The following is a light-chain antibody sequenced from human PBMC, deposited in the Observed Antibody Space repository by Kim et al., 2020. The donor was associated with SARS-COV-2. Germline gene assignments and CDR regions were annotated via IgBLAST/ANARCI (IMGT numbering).Light chain of an antibody. CDR1: SLRSHY. CDR3: HSRDTSGNQFV. V-gene: IGLV3-19*01. CDR2: GKN. J-gene: IGLJ1*01. Sequence: SSELTQDPAVSVALGQTIRITCQGESLRSHYASWYQQKPGQAPVLVMYGKNNRPSGIPDRFSGSNSGNTAYLTITGAQAEDEGDFYCHSRDTSGNQFVFGTGTKVTVL.